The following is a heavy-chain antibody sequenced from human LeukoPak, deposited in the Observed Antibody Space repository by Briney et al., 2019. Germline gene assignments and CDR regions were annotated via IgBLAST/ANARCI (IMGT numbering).Heavy chain of an antibody. V-gene: IGHV3-30-3*01. CDR1: GFTFSSYA. CDR3: ARDRIVASLVFDY. Sequence: PGGSLRLSCAASGFTFSSYAMHWVRQTPGKGLEWVAIVSYDASNKYYADSVMGRFTISRDSSKNTLYLQMNSLTADDTAVYFCARDRIVASLVFDYWGQGTLVTVSS. D-gene: IGHD5-12*01. J-gene: IGHJ4*02. CDR2: VSYDASNK.